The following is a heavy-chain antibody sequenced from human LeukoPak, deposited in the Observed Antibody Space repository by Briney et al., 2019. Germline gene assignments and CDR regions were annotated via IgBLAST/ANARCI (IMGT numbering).Heavy chain of an antibody. CDR3: ARVVVAAAGWGDFDY. D-gene: IGHD6-13*01. J-gene: IGHJ4*02. CDR1: GFTFSSYS. Sequence: PGGSLRPSCAASGFTFSSYSMNWVRQAPGKGLEWVSYISSSSSTIYYADSVKGRFTISRDNAKNSLYLQINSLRAEDTAVYYCARVVVAAAGWGDFDYWGQGTLVTVSS. CDR2: ISSSSSTI. V-gene: IGHV3-48*01.